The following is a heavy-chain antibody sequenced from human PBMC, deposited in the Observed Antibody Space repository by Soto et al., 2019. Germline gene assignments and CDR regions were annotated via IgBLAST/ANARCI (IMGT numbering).Heavy chain of an antibody. D-gene: IGHD2-2*01. J-gene: IGHJ6*02. Sequence: QVQLVESGGGVVQPGRSLRLSCAASGFTFSSYGMHWVRQAPGEGLAWVALISYDGSNKYYAESVKGRFTISRDYSKNTLYLQMNSLRAEDTAVYYCAKGPAIVLVPAAMNYYYGMDVWGQGTTVTVSS. V-gene: IGHV3-30*18. CDR3: AKGPAIVLVPAAMNYYYGMDV. CDR2: ISYDGSNK. CDR1: GFTFSSYG.